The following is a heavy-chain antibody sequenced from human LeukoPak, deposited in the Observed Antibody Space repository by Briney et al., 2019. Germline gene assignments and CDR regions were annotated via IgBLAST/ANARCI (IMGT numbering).Heavy chain of an antibody. Sequence: GGALRLSCAASGFSFNNNAMHWVRQAPGKGLEWLSAISYDGSTRKYADSVKGRFTISRDNFKKSLCLRKNSLRGEDTAVYYCARDTAQSLSLYGVVDFWGQGTLVSVSS. CDR2: ISYDGSTR. V-gene: IGHV3-30-3*01. CDR1: GFSFNNNA. J-gene: IGHJ4*02. CDR3: ARDTAQSLSLYGVVDF. D-gene: IGHD2-8*01.